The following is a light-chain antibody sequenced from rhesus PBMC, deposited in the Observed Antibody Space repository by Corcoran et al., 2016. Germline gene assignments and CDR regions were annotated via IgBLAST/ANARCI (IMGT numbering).Light chain of an antibody. J-gene: IGKJ2*01. CDR2: AAS. CDR1: QGISNA. V-gene: IGKV1-33*02. Sequence: DIQMSQSPSSLSASVGDKVTITCRASQGISNALAWYQQKPGKAPKLLIYAASSLESGVPSRFSGSRSGTYFPLTISRLQPEDFATYYCQQGYSTPYSFGQGTKVEIK. CDR3: QQGYSTPYS.